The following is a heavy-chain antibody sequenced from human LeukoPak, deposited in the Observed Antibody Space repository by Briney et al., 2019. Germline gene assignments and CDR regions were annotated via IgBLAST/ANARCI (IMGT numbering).Heavy chain of an antibody. D-gene: IGHD3-22*01. CDR2: ISAYNGNT. CDR1: GYTFTSYG. V-gene: IGHV1-18*01. CDR3: ARDFNYYDSSGYFDY. Sequence: GASVKVSCKASGYTFTSYGISWVRQAPGQGLEWMRWISAYNGNTNYAQKLQGRVSMTTDTSTSTAYMELRSLRSDDTAVYYCARDFNYYDSSGYFDYWGQGTLVTVSS. J-gene: IGHJ4*02.